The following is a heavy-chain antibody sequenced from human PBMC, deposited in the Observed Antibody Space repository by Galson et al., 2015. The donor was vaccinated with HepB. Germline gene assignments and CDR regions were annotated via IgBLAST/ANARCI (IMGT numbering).Heavy chain of an antibody. Sequence: SVKVSCKVSGYTLTELSMHWVRQAPGKGLEWMGGFDPEDGETIYAQKFQGRVTMTEDTSTDTDYMELSSLRSEDTAVYYCATANIVAGDAFDIWGQGTMVTVSS. CDR3: ATANIVAGDAFDI. D-gene: IGHD5-12*01. CDR2: FDPEDGET. CDR1: GYTLTELS. V-gene: IGHV1-24*01. J-gene: IGHJ3*02.